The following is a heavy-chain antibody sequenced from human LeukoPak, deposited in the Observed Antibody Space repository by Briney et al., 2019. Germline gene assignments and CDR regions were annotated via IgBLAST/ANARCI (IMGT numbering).Heavy chain of an antibody. CDR3: AKGLVVGYYFDY. D-gene: IGHD3-9*01. CDR2: ISGSGGST. Sequence: GGSLRLSCAASGSTFSSYAMSWVRQAPGKGLEWVSAISGSGGSTYYADSVKGRFTISRDNSKNTLYLQMNSLRAEDTAVYYCAKGLVVGYYFDYWGQGTLVTVSS. V-gene: IGHV3-23*01. CDR1: GSTFSSYA. J-gene: IGHJ4*02.